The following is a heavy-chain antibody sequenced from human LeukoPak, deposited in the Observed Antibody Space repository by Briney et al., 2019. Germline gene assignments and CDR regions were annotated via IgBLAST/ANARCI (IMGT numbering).Heavy chain of an antibody. CDR2: IYYSGST. J-gene: IGHJ6*03. Sequence: SETLSLTCAVYGGSFSGYYWSWIRQPPGKGLEWIGYIYYSGSTNYNPSLKSRVTISVDTSKNQFSLKLSSVTAADTAVYYCARGNGDYVFSYYYYMDVWGKGTTVTISS. CDR3: ARGNGDYVFSYYYYMDV. V-gene: IGHV4-59*01. D-gene: IGHD4-17*01. CDR1: GGSFSGYY.